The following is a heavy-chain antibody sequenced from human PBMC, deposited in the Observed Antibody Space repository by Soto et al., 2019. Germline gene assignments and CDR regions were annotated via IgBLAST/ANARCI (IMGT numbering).Heavy chain of an antibody. CDR2: ISYDGSNK. V-gene: IGHV3-30*18. J-gene: IGHJ6*02. D-gene: IGHD4-17*01. CDR3: AKDLRVHYYYYYGMDV. Sequence: QVQLVESGGGVVQPGRSLRLSCAASGFTFSSYGMHWVRQAPGKGLEWVAVISYDGSNKYYADSVKGRFTISRDNSKNTLYLQMNSLRAEDTAVYYCAKDLRVHYYYYYGMDVWGQGTTVTVSS. CDR1: GFTFSSYG.